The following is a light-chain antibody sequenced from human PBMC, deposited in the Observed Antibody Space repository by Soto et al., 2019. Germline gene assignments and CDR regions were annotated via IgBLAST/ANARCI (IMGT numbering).Light chain of an antibody. CDR1: SSDVGRYKF. V-gene: IGLV2-14*01. J-gene: IGLJ3*02. CDR3: SSYTGTNTWV. CDR2: EVT. Sequence: QSALTQPDSVSGSPGQSITISCTGTSSDVGRYKFVSWYQQHPDKAAKLLIYEVTDRPPGVSNRFSGSKSGNTASLTISGLQADDEADYYCSSYTGTNTWVFGGGTK.